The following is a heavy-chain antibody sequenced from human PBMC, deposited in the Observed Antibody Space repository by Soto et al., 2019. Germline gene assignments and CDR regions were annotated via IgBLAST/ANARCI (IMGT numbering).Heavy chain of an antibody. D-gene: IGHD6-6*01. Sequence: GGSLRLSCAASGFTFSDYYMSWIRQAPGKGLEWVSYISSSGSTIYYADSVKGRFTISRDNAKNSLYLQMNSLRAEDTAVYYCARALSARRYTTFDPWGQGTLVTVSS. J-gene: IGHJ5*02. CDR1: GFTFSDYY. CDR3: ARALSARRYTTFDP. V-gene: IGHV3-11*01. CDR2: ISSSGSTI.